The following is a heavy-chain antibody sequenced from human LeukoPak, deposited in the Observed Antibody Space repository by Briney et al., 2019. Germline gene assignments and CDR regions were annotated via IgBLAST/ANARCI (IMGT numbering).Heavy chain of an antibody. D-gene: IGHD2-15*01. CDR1: GGSIRSYY. J-gene: IGHJ3*02. CDR2: IYYSGST. V-gene: IGHV4-59*01. CDR3: ARALGYCSGGSCYSDVVDI. Sequence: SETLSLTCTVPGGSIRSYYWGWIRQPPGTGLKWIGYIYYSGSTNSNPSLKSRVPISVDTSKNQFSLKLSSVTAADTAVYYCARALGYCSGGSCYSDVVDIWGQGTMVTVSS.